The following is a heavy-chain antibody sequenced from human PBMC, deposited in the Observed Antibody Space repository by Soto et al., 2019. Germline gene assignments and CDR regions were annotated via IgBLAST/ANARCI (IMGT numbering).Heavy chain of an antibody. Sequence: EVQLVESGGGLVQPGGSLRLSCTASGFTFSTYSMNWVRQAPGKGLEWVSYIGRTSTPIYYADSVKGRFTISRDNARNAMYLQMNSLSDEDTAVYHCARDSSHPWDSWGQGTLVTVSS. CDR3: ARDSSHPWDS. CDR1: GFTFSTYS. V-gene: IGHV3-48*02. J-gene: IGHJ4*02. D-gene: IGHD6-6*01. CDR2: IGRTSTPI.